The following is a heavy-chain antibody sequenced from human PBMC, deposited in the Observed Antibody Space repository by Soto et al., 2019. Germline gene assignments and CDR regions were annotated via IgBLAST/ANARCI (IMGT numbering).Heavy chain of an antibody. D-gene: IGHD5-12*01. Sequence: EVQLVESGGGLVKPGGSLRLSCAASGFTFSSYTMNWVRQAPGKGLEWVSSITSTSTYIYYADSVKGRFTISRDNAKNALYLQMNSLRAGDTGVYYCASELNLGVATLSWGQGTLVTVAS. V-gene: IGHV3-21*01. CDR2: ITSTSTYI. J-gene: IGHJ5*02. CDR1: GFTFSSYT. CDR3: ASELNLGVATLS.